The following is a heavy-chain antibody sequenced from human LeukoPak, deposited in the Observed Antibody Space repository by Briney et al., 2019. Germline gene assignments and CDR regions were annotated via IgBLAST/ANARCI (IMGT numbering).Heavy chain of an antibody. CDR1: GVTLSTYA. J-gene: IGHJ4*02. Sequence: GGSLRLSCAASGVTLSTYAMSWARQAPGKGLEWVSGISSSGSGDNTYYADSVKGRFTISRDSSKNTLFLHMNTLRAEDTAVYYCAKQWELESFDYWGQGTLVTVSS. D-gene: IGHD1-26*01. CDR2: ISSSGSGDNT. V-gene: IGHV3-23*01. CDR3: AKQWELESFDY.